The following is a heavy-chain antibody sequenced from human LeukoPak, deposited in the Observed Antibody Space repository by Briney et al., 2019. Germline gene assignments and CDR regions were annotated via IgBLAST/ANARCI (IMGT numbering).Heavy chain of an antibody. D-gene: IGHD2-8*01. J-gene: IGHJ4*02. Sequence: GGSLRLSCAASGVTSDDYGMSWGCQAPGEGLECVSGISWIGGNTGYADSVKGRFTISRDNAKNCLFLQVNSLRADDTAVYYCAREGIYCVNGVCYLDYWGQGTLVTVSS. V-gene: IGHV3-20*04. CDR2: ISWIGGNT. CDR1: GVTSDDYG. CDR3: AREGIYCVNGVCYLDY.